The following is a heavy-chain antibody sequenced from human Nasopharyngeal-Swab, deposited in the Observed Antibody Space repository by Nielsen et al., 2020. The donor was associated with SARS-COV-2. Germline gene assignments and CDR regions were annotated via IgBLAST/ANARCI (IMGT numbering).Heavy chain of an antibody. CDR3: VRDVIATVTTPPDY. CDR1: GFTFSDYW. V-gene: IGHV3-7*01. CDR2: IKQDGTLK. D-gene: IGHD4-17*01. J-gene: IGHJ4*02. Sequence: GESLKISCGGSGFTFSDYWMSWVRQSPEKGLEWVANIKQDGTLKSYVDSVKGRFTISRDNAKNSLYLQMNTLRAEDTAVYYCVRDVIATVTTPPDYWGQGTLVTVSS.